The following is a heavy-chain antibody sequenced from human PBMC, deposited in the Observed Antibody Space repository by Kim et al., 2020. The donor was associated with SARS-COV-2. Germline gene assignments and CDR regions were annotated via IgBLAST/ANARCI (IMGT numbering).Heavy chain of an antibody. CDR3: ARDISGSYRYFQH. D-gene: IGHD1-26*01. CDR1: GFTFSSYA. J-gene: IGHJ1*01. V-gene: IGHV3-30*04. CDR2: ISYDGSNK. Sequence: GGSLRLSCAASGFTFSSYAMHWVRQAPGKGLEWVAVISYDGSNKYYADSVKGRFTISRDNSKNTLYLQMNSLRAEDTAVYYCARDISGSYRYFQHWVQGTLVTVSS.